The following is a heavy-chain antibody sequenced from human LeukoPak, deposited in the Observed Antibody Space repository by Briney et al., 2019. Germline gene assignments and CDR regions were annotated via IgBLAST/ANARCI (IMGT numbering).Heavy chain of an antibody. V-gene: IGHV4-4*02. D-gene: IGHD3-10*01. CDR3: ARVLLWFGELSWFDP. CDR1: GGSISSSNW. CDR2: IYHSGST. J-gene: IGHJ5*02. Sequence: SGTLSLTCAVSGGSISSSNWWSWVRQPPGKGLEWIGEIYHSGSTNYNPSLKSRVTISVDTSKNQFSLKLSSVTAADTAVYYCARVLLWFGELSWFDPWGQGTLVTVSS.